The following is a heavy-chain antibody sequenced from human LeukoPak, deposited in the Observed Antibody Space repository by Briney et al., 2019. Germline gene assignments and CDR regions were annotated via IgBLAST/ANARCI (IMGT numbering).Heavy chain of an antibody. CDR1: GGTFSSYA. Sequence: VASVKVSCKASGGTFSSYAISWVRQAPGQGLEWMGGIIPIFGTANYAQKFQGRVTITADESTSTAYMELSSLRSEDTAVYYCARGSDFWSGYRIDYWGQGTLVTVSS. V-gene: IGHV1-69*13. CDR3: ARGSDFWSGYRIDY. CDR2: IIPIFGTA. J-gene: IGHJ4*02. D-gene: IGHD3-3*01.